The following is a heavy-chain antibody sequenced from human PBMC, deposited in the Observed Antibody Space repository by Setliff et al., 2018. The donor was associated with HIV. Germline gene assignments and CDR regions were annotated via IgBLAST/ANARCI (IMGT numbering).Heavy chain of an antibody. CDR2: IYVSGST. V-gene: IGHV4-61*02. CDR3: AREDYYYYMDL. Sequence: SETLSLTCTVSGGSISSGSYYWSWIRQPAGEGLEWIGRIYVSGSTNYNPSLNSRVTMSLDTSKNQFSLKLSSVTAADTALYYCAREDYYYYMDLWGGGTTVTVSS. J-gene: IGHJ6*03. CDR1: GGSISSGSYY.